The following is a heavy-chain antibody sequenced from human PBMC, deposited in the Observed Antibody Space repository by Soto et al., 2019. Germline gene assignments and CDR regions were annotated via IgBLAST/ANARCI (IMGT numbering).Heavy chain of an antibody. J-gene: IGHJ4*02. D-gene: IGHD5-12*01. CDR3: GRVEVATFNY. V-gene: IGHV3-21*01. Sequence: GGSLRLSCAASGFTFSSYSMNWVRQAPGKGLKWVSSISSSSSYIYYADSVKGRFTISRDNAKNSLYLQMNSMRAEDTAVYYCGRVEVATFNYWGQGPLATVPS. CDR1: GFTFSSYS. CDR2: ISSSSSYI.